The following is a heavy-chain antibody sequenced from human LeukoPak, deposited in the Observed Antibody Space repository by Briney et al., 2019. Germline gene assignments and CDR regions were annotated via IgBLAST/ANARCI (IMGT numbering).Heavy chain of an antibody. V-gene: IGHV3-21*01. CDR3: ARDRDFKDYFDY. CDR1: GFTFSSYS. J-gene: IGHJ4*02. CDR2: ISSSSSYI. Sequence: PGGSLRLSCAASGFTFSSYSMNWVRQAPGKGLEWVSSISSSSSYIYYADSVKGRFTISRDNAKNSLYLQMNSLRAEDTAVYYCARDRDFKDYFDYWGQGTLVTVSS. D-gene: IGHD2/OR15-2a*01.